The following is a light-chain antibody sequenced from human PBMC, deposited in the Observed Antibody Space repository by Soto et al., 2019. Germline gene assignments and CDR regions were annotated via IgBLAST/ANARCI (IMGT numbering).Light chain of an antibody. V-gene: IGKV1-33*01. CDR1: QDIGDV. CDR2: DAS. CDR3: QQYNSYPRT. J-gene: IGKJ1*01. Sequence: DIQMTQSPSAVSASVGDRVTITCQASQDIGDVLNWYQQQPGKAPKVLIYDASKLQTGVPSRSSGSGSGTEFTLTISSLQPDDFATYYCQQYNSYPRTFGQGTKVDIK.